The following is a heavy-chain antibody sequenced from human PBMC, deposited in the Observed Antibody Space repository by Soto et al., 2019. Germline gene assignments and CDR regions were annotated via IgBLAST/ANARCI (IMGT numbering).Heavy chain of an antibody. CDR1: GGSFGTNY. Sequence: SETLSLTCTISGGSFGTNYWSWIRQAPGKGLEWIGYTYHTGSTKYNPSLKSRATISVDTSKNQFSLTLNSAAAADTAVYYCATDSAGRGPFDPWGQGILVTVSS. CDR2: TYHTGST. D-gene: IGHD3-10*01. V-gene: IGHV4-59*13. CDR3: ATDSAGRGPFDP. J-gene: IGHJ5*02.